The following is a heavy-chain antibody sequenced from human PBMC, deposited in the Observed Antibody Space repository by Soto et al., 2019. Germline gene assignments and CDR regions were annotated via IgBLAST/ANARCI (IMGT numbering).Heavy chain of an antibody. Sequence: SETLSLTCTVSGGSVSSSSYYWSWIRQPPGKGLEWIGYIHYSGSTNYNPSLKSRVTISVDTSRNQFSLKLSSVTAADTAVYYCARGRWSGYYFDYWGQGTLVTVSS. CDR2: IHYSGST. J-gene: IGHJ4*02. CDR1: GGSVSSSSYY. D-gene: IGHD3-3*01. CDR3: ARGRWSGYYFDY. V-gene: IGHV4-61*01.